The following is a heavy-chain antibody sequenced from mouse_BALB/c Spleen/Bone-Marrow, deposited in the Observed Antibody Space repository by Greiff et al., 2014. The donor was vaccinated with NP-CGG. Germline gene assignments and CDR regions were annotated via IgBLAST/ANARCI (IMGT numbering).Heavy chain of an antibody. V-gene: IGHV1S127*01. D-gene: IGHD2-2*01. CDR2: IDPSDSET. CDR1: GYSFTSYW. Sequence: VQLQQSGPQLVRPGASVKISCKASGYSFTSYWMHWVKQRPGQGLEWIGMIDPSDSETRLNQKFKDKATLTVDKSSSTAYMQLSSPKSEDSAVYYCAREAGYYYAMDYWGQGTSVTVSS. J-gene: IGHJ4*01. CDR3: AREAGYYYAMDY.